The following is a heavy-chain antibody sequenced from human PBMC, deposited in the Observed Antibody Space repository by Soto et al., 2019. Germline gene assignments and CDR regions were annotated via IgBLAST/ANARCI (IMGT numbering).Heavy chain of an antibody. Sequence: GGSLRLSCAASGFTFSSYGMHWVRQAPGKGLEWVAVISYDGSNKYYADSVKGRFTISRDNSKNTLYLQMNSLRAEDTAVYYCAKGHEEWLLSLGYFQHWGQGTLVTVSS. CDR3: AKGHEEWLLSLGYFQH. V-gene: IGHV3-30*18. CDR1: GFTFSSYG. D-gene: IGHD3-3*01. CDR2: ISYDGSNK. J-gene: IGHJ1*01.